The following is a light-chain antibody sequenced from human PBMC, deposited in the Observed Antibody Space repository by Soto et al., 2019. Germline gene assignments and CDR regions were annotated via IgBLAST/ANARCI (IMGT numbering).Light chain of an antibody. CDR2: DSS. CDR3: QQYDSLPLT. V-gene: IGKV1-33*01. CDR1: QDITNY. Sequence: DIQMTQSPSSLSASVGDRVTIICQASQDITNYLNWYQQKPGTAPKLLIHDSSNLETGVTSRFSGSGSGTYFSFTISSLQPEDIATYYCQQYDSLPLTFGQGTRLEIK. J-gene: IGKJ5*01.